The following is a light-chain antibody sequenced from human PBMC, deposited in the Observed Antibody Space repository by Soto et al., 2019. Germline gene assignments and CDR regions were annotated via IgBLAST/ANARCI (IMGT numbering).Light chain of an antibody. J-gene: IGLJ2*01. V-gene: IGLV2-14*01. CDR3: SSYTSSSTPHVV. CDR2: EVS. CDR1: SSDVGGYNY. Sequence: QSALTQPASVSGSPGQSITISCTGTSSDVGGYNYVSWYQQHPGKAPKLMIYEVSNRPSGVSNRFSGSKSGNTASLTISGLQAEDKADYYGSSYTSSSTPHVVFGGGTKLTVL.